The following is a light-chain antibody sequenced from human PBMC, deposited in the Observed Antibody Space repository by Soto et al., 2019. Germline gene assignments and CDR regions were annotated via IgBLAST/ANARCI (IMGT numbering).Light chain of an antibody. V-gene: IGLV1-40*01. CDR2: ANT. J-gene: IGLJ3*02. Sequence: QSVLTQPPSVSGAPGQRVTLSCTGSSSNIGAGYAVHWYHHLPGTAPKLLIYANTNRPSGVPDRFSGSESGTSASLAITGLQAEDEADYYCQSYDSSLRVVFGGGTKVTVL. CDR3: QSYDSSLRVV. CDR1: SSNIGAGYA.